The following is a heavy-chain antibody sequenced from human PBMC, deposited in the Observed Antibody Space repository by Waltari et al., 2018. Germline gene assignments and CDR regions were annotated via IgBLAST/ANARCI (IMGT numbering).Heavy chain of an antibody. CDR2: IYYSGST. Sequence: QVQLQESGPGLVKPSQTLSLTCTVSGGSIRSGGYYWSWIRQHPGKGLEWIGYIYYSGSTYYNPSLKSRVTISVDTSKNQFSLKLSSVTAADTAVYYCARALGELPGPCAFDIWGQGTMVTVSS. V-gene: IGHV4-31*03. CDR3: ARALGELPGPCAFDI. D-gene: IGHD1-26*01. CDR1: GGSIRSGGYY. J-gene: IGHJ3*02.